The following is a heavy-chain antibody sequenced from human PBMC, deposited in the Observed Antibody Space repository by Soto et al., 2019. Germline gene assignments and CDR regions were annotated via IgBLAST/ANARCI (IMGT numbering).Heavy chain of an antibody. CDR3: ARDPIGLFGWFDP. V-gene: IGHV3-21*01. CDR1: GFTFSSYS. CDR2: ISSSSSYI. D-gene: IGHD3-16*01. Sequence: EVQLVESGGGLVKPGGSLRLSCAASGFTFSSYSMNWVRQAPGKGLEWVSSISSSSSYIYYADSVKGRFTISRDNAKNSLYLQMNSLRAEDTAVYYCARDPIGLFGWFDPWGQGTLVTVSS. J-gene: IGHJ5*02.